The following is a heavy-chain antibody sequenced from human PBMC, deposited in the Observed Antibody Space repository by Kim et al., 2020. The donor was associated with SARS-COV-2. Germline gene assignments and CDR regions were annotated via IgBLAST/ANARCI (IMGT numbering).Heavy chain of an antibody. CDR3: ARGFSAGTRGPYYYYYGMGV. J-gene: IGHJ6*02. V-gene: IGHV4-34*01. CDR1: GGSFSGYY. CDR2: INHSGST. D-gene: IGHD6-13*01. Sequence: SETLSLTCAVYGGSFSGYYWSWIRQPPGKGLEWIGEINHSGSTNYNPSLESRVTISVDTSKNQFSLKLSSVTAADTAVYYCARGFSAGTRGPYYYYYGMGVWGQGTTVTVSS.